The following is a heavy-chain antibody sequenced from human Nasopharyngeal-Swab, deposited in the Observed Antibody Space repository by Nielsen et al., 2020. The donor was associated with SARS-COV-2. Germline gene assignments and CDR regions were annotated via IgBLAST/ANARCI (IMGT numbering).Heavy chain of an antibody. CDR1: GYTFTSYA. Sequence: APVKVSCKASGYTFTSYAMNWVRQAPGQGLEWMGWINTNTGNPTYAQGFTGRFVFSLDTSVSTAYLQISSLKAEDTAVYYCARGVPSQYYYGSGDYWGQGTLVTVSS. CDR2: INTNTGNP. V-gene: IGHV7-4-1*02. D-gene: IGHD3-10*01. CDR3: ARGVPSQYYYGSGDY. J-gene: IGHJ4*02.